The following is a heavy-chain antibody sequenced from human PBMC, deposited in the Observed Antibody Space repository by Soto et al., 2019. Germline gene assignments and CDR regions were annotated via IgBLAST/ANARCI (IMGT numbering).Heavy chain of an antibody. CDR2: VLPFLDIT. Sequence: SVKVSCKTSGDTFSIYTISWVRQAPGQGLEWMGRVLPFLDITSYSQRFQGRVTITADRSTTTAYMELTSLRSEDTAVYYCARDRDNSNWPNFDSWG. CDR3: ARDRDNSNWPNFDS. D-gene: IGHD6-13*01. V-gene: IGHV1-69*02. J-gene: IGHJ4*01. CDR1: GDTFSIYT.